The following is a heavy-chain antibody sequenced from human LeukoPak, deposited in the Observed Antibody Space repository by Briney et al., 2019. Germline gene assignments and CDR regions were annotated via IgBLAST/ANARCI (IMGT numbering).Heavy chain of an antibody. CDR3: TRHNYYEDGFDY. V-gene: IGHV3-73*01. CDR2: IRSKANSYAT. Sequence: GGSLKHSCAASGFTFSGSAMLWVRQASGKGLEWVGRIRSKANSYATAYAASVKGRFTISRDDSKNTAYLQMNSLKTEDTAVYYCTRHNYYEDGFDYWGQGTLVTVSS. D-gene: IGHD3-22*01. J-gene: IGHJ4*02. CDR1: GFTFSGSA.